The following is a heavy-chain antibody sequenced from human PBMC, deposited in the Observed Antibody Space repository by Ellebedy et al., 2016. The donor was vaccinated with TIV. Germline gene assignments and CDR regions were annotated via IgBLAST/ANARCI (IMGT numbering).Heavy chain of an antibody. J-gene: IGHJ6*02. D-gene: IGHD2-21*02. CDR3: AKDRRDGYGYSYYYGMDV. CDR1: GFTFSSYS. V-gene: IGHV3-48*01. CDR2: ISSSSSTI. Sequence: GGSLRLXXAASGFTFSSYSMNWVRQAPGKGLEWVSYISSSSSTIYYADSVKGRFTISRDNAKNSLYLQMNSLRAEDTAVYYCAKDRRDGYGYSYYYGMDVWGQGTTVTASS.